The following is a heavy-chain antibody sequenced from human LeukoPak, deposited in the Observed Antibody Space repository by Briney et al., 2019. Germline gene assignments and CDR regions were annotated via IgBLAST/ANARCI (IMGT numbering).Heavy chain of an antibody. Sequence: GRSLRPSCAASGFTVGDYAMHWVRQAPGKALEWVAPISYDGNNKYFADSVKGRFTVSRDNPKHTLYLHIISLRTEDTAVYYCARDRGYGGNSPLGYWGQGTLVTVSS. V-gene: IGHV3-30-3*01. CDR1: GFTVGDYA. CDR3: ARDRGYGGNSPLGY. CDR2: ISYDGNNK. D-gene: IGHD4-23*01. J-gene: IGHJ4*01.